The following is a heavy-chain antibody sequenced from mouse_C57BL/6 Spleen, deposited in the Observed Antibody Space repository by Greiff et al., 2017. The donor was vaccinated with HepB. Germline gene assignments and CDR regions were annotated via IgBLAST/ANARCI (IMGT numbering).Heavy chain of an antibody. CDR3: ARSSSYYGKGY. D-gene: IGHD2-1*01. CDR2: IYPGDGDT. Sequence: QVQLQQSGAELVKPGASVKISCKASGYAFSSYWMNWVKQRPGKGLEWIGQIYPGDGDTNYNGKIKGKATLTADKSSNTAYMQLSSLTSEDSAVYFCARSSSYYGKGYWGQGTTLTVSS. J-gene: IGHJ2*01. CDR1: GYAFSSYW. V-gene: IGHV1-80*01.